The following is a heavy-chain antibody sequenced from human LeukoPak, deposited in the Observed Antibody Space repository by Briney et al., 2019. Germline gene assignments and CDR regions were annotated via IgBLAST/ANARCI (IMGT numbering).Heavy chain of an antibody. CDR1: GGSISSSSYY. V-gene: IGHV4-39*01. D-gene: IGHD3-10*01. CDR3: ARHRILLLWFGEAPGPLFDY. J-gene: IGHJ4*02. CDR2: IYYSGST. Sequence: SETLSLTCTVSGGSISSSSYYWGWIRQPPGKGLEWIGSIYYSGSTYYNPSLKGRVTISVDTSKNQFSLKLSSVTAADTAVYYCARHRILLLWFGEAPGPLFDYWGQGTLVTVSS.